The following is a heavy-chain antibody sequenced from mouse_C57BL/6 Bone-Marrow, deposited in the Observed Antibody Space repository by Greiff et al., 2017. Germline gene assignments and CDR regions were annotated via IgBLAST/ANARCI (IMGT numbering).Heavy chain of an antibody. J-gene: IGHJ2*01. D-gene: IGHD1-1*01. V-gene: IGHV5-4*01. CDR1: GFTFSSYA. Sequence: DVMLVESGGGLVKPGGSLKLSCAASGFTFSSYAMSWVRQTPEKRLEWVATISDGGSYTYYPDNVKGRFTISRDNAKNHLYLQMSHLKSEDTAMYYCARDGAYGSSFDYWGQGTTLTVSS. CDR3: ARDGAYGSSFDY. CDR2: ISDGGSYT.